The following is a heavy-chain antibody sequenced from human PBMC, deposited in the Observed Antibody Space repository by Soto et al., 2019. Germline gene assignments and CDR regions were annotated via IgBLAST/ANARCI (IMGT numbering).Heavy chain of an antibody. CDR3: ARDHYGSGSYPYYYYVMDV. D-gene: IGHD3-10*01. CDR1: GVSISSAGSY. J-gene: IGHJ6*02. CDR2: MYYSGST. Sequence: PSETLSLTCTFSGVSISSAGSYWSWIRQHPGKGLEWIGYMYYSGSTYYNPSLKSRVTISVDTSKNQFSLKLSSVTAADTAVYYCARDHYGSGSYPYYYYVMDVWGQGTTVTVSS. V-gene: IGHV4-31*03.